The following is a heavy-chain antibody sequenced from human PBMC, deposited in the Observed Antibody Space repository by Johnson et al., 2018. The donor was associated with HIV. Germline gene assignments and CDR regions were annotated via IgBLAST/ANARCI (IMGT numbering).Heavy chain of an antibody. D-gene: IGHD3-10*01. CDR1: GFTFSSYA. V-gene: IGHV3-20*04. J-gene: IGHJ3*02. CDR2: INWNGDST. CDR3: ARESPAGAGSGSDAFDI. Sequence: EVQLVESGGGVVQPGRSLRLSCAASGFTFSSYAMSWVRQAPGKGLEWVSAINWNGDSTAYADSVKGRFTISRDNAKNSLYVQMNSLRVEDTALYYCARESPAGAGSGSDAFDIWGQGTMVTVSS.